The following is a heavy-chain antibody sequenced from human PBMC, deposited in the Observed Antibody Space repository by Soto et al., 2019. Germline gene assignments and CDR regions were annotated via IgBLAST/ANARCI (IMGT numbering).Heavy chain of an antibody. J-gene: IGHJ4*02. D-gene: IGHD1-20*01. CDR2: ITPRGGVT. CDR1: GDTFKNSA. CDR3: GREGRIAGIDY. Sequence: QVQLVQSGAEVKKPGSSVRVSCRASGDTFKNSAITWVRQAPGQGLAWMGEITPRGGVTKYAQKFEDRLTISADASTTTINLELRSLDSDDTAVYFCGREGRIAGIDYWGQGTLVTVSS. V-gene: IGHV1-69*01.